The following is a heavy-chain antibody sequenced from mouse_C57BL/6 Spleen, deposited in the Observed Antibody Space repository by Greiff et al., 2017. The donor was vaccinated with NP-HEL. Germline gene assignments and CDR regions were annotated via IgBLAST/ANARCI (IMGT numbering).Heavy chain of an antibody. D-gene: IGHD1-1*01. CDR3: ARGGPLYYYGSEAWFAY. V-gene: IGHV2-2*01. J-gene: IGHJ3*01. CDR2: IWSGGST. CDR1: GFSLTSYG. Sequence: VQLQQSGPGLVQPSQSLSITCTVSGFSLTSYGVHWVRQSPGKGLEWLGVIWSGGSTDYNAAFISRLSISKDNSKSQVFFKMNSLQADDTAIYYCARGGPLYYYGSEAWFAYWGQGTLVTVSA.